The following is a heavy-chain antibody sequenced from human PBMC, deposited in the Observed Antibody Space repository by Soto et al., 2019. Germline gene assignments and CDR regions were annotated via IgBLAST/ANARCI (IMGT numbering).Heavy chain of an antibody. CDR1: GASISTYY. Sequence: QVQLQESGPGLVKPSDTLSLTCTVSGASISTYYWSWIRQPPGKGLWWLGYISYSGSTNYNPSLKSRVTISFDASKNEISLQVRSATAADAAVYYCARDLKEYCSDGKCNWFDPWGQGTLVTVSS. J-gene: IGHJ5*02. CDR3: ARDLKEYCSDGKCNWFDP. V-gene: IGHV4-59*01. CDR2: ISYSGST. D-gene: IGHD2-15*01.